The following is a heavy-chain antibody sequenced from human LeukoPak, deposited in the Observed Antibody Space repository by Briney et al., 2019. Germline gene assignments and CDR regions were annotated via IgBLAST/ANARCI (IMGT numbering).Heavy chain of an antibody. V-gene: IGHV1-8*01. CDR1: GYTFTSYD. D-gene: IGHD2-2*01. CDR2: MNPNSGNT. Sequence: ASVKVSCKASGYTFTSYDINWVRQATGQGLKWMGWMNPNSGNTGYAQKFQGRVTMTRNTSISTAYMELSSLRSEDTAVYYCARAPLGYCSSTSCPEGDWFDPWGQGALVTVSS. J-gene: IGHJ5*02. CDR3: ARAPLGYCSSTSCPEGDWFDP.